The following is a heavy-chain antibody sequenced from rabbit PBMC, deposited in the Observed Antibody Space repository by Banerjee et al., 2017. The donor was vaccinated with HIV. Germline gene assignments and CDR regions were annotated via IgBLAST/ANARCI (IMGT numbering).Heavy chain of an antibody. CDR1: GFSFSGSYW. V-gene: IGHV1S40*01. CDR2: INAGNDGGT. CDR3: ARDLGGSSDL. J-gene: IGHJ6*01. Sequence: QSLEESGGDLVKPGGSLTLTCTASGFSFSGSYWICWVRQAPVTGLEWIASINAGNDGGTCYASWAKGQLTISKTSSPQVSLQMSSLTAADPATYFCARDLGGSSDLWGPGTLVPVS. D-gene: IGHD8-1*01.